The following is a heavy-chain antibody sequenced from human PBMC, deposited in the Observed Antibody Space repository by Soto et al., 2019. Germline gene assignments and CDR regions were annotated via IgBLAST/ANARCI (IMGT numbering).Heavy chain of an antibody. Sequence: ASVKVSCKASGYTFTDYYISGMRQAPGQGLEWMGWIIPYNVDTNFAQKFQGRVTMTTDTSTSTAYMELRSLRSDDTAGYYCARGGFSSSWRLDYWGQGTLVTVSS. D-gene: IGHD6-13*01. CDR1: GYTFTDYY. CDR2: IIPYNVDT. CDR3: ARGGFSSSWRLDY. V-gene: IGHV1-18*04. J-gene: IGHJ4*02.